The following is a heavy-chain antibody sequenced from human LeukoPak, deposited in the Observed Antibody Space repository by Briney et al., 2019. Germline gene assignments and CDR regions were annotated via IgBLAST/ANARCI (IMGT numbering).Heavy chain of an antibody. Sequence: ASVKVSCKASGYTFSSYGISWVRQAPGQGLEWMGWLSPYSGNAEYAQKLQGRITMARDTSTSTGYMELRSLTSDDTAVYYCARDEFGTSSSVHWGQGALVSVSS. J-gene: IGHJ4*02. CDR3: ARDEFGTSSSVH. V-gene: IGHV1-18*01. D-gene: IGHD6-6*01. CDR2: LSPYSGNA. CDR1: GYTFSSYG.